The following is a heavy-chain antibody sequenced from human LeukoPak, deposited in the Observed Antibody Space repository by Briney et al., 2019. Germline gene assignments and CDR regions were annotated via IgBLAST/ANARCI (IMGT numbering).Heavy chain of an antibody. CDR1: GFTFSSYA. D-gene: IGHD1-1*01. CDR2: ISYDGSNK. J-gene: IGHJ4*02. CDR3: ARTGGPGANYFDY. V-gene: IGHV3-30*14. Sequence: PGGSLRLSCAASGFTFSSYAMQWVRQAPGKGLEWVAVISYDGSNKYYADSVKGRFTISRDNSKNTLYLQMNSLRAEDTAVYYCARTGGPGANYFDYWGQGTLVTVSS.